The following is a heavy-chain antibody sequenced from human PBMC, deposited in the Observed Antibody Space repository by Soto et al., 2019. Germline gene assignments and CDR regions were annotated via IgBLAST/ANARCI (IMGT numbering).Heavy chain of an antibody. CDR2: ISGSSDT. J-gene: IGHJ1*01. V-gene: IGHV3-23*01. CDR1: GFTFTSYG. Sequence: EVQLLESGGGLEPPGGSLRLSCVTSGFTFTSYGMSWVRQAPGKGLEWVSGISGSSDTYYPDSVKGRFTISRDNSRSTLYLQMNSLRSEDTAVYYCATYGGDSGGYEYFQRWGQGCLVTVSS. D-gene: IGHD4-17*01. CDR3: ATYGGDSGGYEYFQR.